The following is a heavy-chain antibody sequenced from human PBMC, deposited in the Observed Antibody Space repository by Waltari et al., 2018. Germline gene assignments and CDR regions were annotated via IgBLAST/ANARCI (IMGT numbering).Heavy chain of an antibody. CDR2: INHSGST. CDR3: ARARSYDFWSGYQIFDY. J-gene: IGHJ4*02. D-gene: IGHD3-3*01. CDR1: GGSFSGYY. V-gene: IGHV4-34*01. Sequence: QVQLQQWGAGLLKPSETLSLTCAVYGGSFSGYYWSWIRQPPGKGLEWIGEINHSGSTNYNPSLKSRVTISVDTSKNQFSLKLSSVTAADTAVYYCARARSYDFWSGYQIFDYWGQGTLVTVSS.